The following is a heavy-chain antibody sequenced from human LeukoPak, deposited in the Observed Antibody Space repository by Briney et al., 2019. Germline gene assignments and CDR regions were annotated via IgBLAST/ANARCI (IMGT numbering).Heavy chain of an antibody. J-gene: IGHJ6*03. CDR1: GFTFSSYA. CDR2: ISSHGGST. D-gene: IGHD2-15*01. Sequence: GWSLRLSCAASGFTFSSYAMHWVRQAPGKGLEYCSAISSHGGSTYYANSVKGRFTISRDNSKNTLYLQMGSLRAEDMAVYYCARDAIPLDCSGGSCYSEDYYYYMDVWGKGTTVTVSS. V-gene: IGHV3-64*01. CDR3: ARDAIPLDCSGGSCYSEDYYYYMDV.